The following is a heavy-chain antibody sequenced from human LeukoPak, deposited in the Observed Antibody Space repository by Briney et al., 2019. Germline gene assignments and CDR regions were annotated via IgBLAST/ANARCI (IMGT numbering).Heavy chain of an antibody. D-gene: IGHD1-26*01. Sequence: PSETLSLTCTVSGGSISSSSYYWGWLRQPPGKGLEWIGSIYYSGSTYYNPSLKSRVTISVDTSKNQFSLKLSSVTAADTAVYYCARASGSYFSYYYYGMDVWGQGTTVTVSS. CDR3: ARASGSYFSYYYYGMDV. CDR2: IYYSGST. V-gene: IGHV4-39*07. CDR1: GGSISSSSYY. J-gene: IGHJ6*02.